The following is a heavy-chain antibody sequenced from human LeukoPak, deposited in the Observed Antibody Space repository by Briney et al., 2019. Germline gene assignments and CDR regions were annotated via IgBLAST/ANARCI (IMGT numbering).Heavy chain of an antibody. V-gene: IGHV1-2*02. CDR3: ARGRGPYYCVMDV. D-gene: IGHD3-10*01. CDR1: GYTFTSYY. CDR2: INPNSGGT. Sequence: GASVKVSCKASGYTFTSYYIHWVRQAPGQGLEWMGWINPNSGGTKYAQKFQGRVTMTRDTSISTAYMELRRLTADDTAVYYCARGRGPYYCVMDVWGQGTTVTVSS. J-gene: IGHJ6*02.